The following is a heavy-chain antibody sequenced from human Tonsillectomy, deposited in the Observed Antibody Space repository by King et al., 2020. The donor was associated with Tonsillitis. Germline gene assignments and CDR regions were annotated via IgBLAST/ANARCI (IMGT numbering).Heavy chain of an antibody. V-gene: IGHV3-23*03. J-gene: IGHJ4*02. D-gene: IGHD2-2*02. CDR3: AKTVLSLGLYSSDYFDY. CDR2: IYNGGSDT. CDR1: GFTFNNYA. Sequence: VQLVESGGGLVQPGGSLRLSCVASGFTFNNYAMNWVRQAPGKGLEWVSVIYNGGSDTYYADSVKGRFTISRDNSKNTLYLQMNRLRADDTAVYYCAKTVLSLGLYSSDYFDYWGQGTLVTVSS.